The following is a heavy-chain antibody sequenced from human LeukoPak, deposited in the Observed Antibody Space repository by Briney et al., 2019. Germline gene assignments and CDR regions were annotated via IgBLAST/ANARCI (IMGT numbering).Heavy chain of an antibody. CDR1: GFTFSDFY. Sequence: GGSLRLSCAASGFTFSDFYMSWIRQVPGKGLEFVSFISTNGVTIRYADSVKGRFTISRDNAKNLLYLQMDSLRVEDTAIYYCARDPRTVRIWGQGTLVTVSS. CDR2: ISTNGVTI. V-gene: IGHV3-11*04. D-gene: IGHD1-1*01. CDR3: ARDPRTVRI. J-gene: IGHJ4*02.